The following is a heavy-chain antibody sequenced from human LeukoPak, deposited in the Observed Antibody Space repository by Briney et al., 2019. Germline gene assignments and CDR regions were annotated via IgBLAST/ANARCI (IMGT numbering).Heavy chain of an antibody. Sequence: GESLKISCKGSGYSFTSYWISWVRQMPGKGLEWMGRIDPSDSYTNYSPSFQGHVTISADKSISTAYLQWSSLKASDTAMYYCARRGTITAAGGTHYYYGMDVWGQGTTVTVSS. J-gene: IGHJ6*02. V-gene: IGHV5-10-1*01. CDR1: GYSFTSYW. CDR2: IDPSDSYT. D-gene: IGHD6-13*01. CDR3: ARRGTITAAGGTHYYYGMDV.